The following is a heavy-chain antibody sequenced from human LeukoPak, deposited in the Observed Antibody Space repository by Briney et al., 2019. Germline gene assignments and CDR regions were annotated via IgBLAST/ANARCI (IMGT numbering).Heavy chain of an antibody. CDR2: IIPILGIA. CDR3: ASPHGYSGNSHEPSFDY. D-gene: IGHD5-12*01. Sequence: SVKVSCKASGGTFSSYAISWVRQAPGQGLEWMGRIIPILGIANYAQKFQGRVTITADKSTSTAYMELSSLRSEDTAVYYCASPHGYSGNSHEPSFDYWGQGTLVTVSS. CDR1: GGTFSSYA. J-gene: IGHJ4*02. V-gene: IGHV1-69*04.